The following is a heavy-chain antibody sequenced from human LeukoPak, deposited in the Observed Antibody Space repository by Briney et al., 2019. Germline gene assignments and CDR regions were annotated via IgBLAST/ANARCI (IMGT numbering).Heavy chain of an antibody. J-gene: IGHJ4*02. CDR3: ARDYKYAFDN. V-gene: IGHV3-48*01. Sequence: PGGSLRLSCAASGFTFSDYSMNWVRQAPGKGLEWISYIGIDSGNTNYADSVKGRFTISGDKAQNSLYLKMDSLRVEDTAVYYCARDYKYAFDNWGQGTLVTVSS. CDR1: GFTFSDYS. D-gene: IGHD5-24*01. CDR2: IGIDSGNT.